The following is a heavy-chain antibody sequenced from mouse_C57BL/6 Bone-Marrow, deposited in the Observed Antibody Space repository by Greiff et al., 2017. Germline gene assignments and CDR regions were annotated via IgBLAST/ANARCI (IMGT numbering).Heavy chain of an antibody. CDR1: GFTFSSYG. V-gene: IGHV5-6*01. D-gene: IGHD1-1*01. CDR3: ARHHPFTTVVARPFAY. Sequence: DVHLVESGGVLAKPGGSLKLSCAASGFTFSSYGMSWVRQTPDKSLEWVATISSGGSYTYYPDRVKGRFTISRDTAKNTLYLQMSSLNSEDTAMSYCARHHPFTTVVARPFAYWGQGTLVTVSA. CDR2: ISSGGSYT. J-gene: IGHJ3*01.